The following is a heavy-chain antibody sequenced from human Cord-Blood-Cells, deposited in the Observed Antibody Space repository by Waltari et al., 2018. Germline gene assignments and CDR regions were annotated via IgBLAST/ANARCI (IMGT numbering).Heavy chain of an antibody. CDR3: ARGGSGYYDFWSGYGPLFDY. CDR1: GGSISSGGYS. CDR2: IYLSGST. V-gene: IGHV4-30-2*01. D-gene: IGHD3-3*01. Sequence: QLQLQESGSGLVKPSQTLSLTCAVSGGSISSGGYSWSWIRQPPGKGLEWIGYIYLSGSTYYNPSLKSRVTISVDRSKNQFSLKLSSVTAADTAVYYCARGGSGYYDFWSGYGPLFDYWGQGTLVTVSS. J-gene: IGHJ4*02.